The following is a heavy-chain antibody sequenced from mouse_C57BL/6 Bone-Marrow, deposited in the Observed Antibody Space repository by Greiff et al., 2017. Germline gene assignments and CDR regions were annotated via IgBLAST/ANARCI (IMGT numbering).Heavy chain of an antibody. CDR3: AKGGNYGGYYFDY. D-gene: IGHD2-1*01. CDR2: FHPYNDDT. CDR1: GYTFTTYP. V-gene: IGHV1-47*01. Sequence: VQLVESGAELVKPGASVKMSCKASGYTFTTYPIDWMKQNPGKGLEWIGNFHPYNDDTNYNEKFKGKATLTVEKSSSTVYLELSRLTSDDSAVXYCAKGGNYGGYYFDYWGQGTTLTVSS. J-gene: IGHJ2*01.